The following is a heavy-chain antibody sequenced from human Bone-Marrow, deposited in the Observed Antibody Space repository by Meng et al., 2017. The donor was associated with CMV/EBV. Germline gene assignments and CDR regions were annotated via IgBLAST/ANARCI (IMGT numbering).Heavy chain of an antibody. CDR3: AKLRGYSFQDYFDY. CDR2: ISGSGGST. J-gene: IGHJ4*02. Sequence: GGSLRLSCAASGFTFSSYAMSWVRQAPGKGLEWVSAISGSGGSTYYADSVKGRFTISRDNSKNTLYLQMSSLRAEDTAGYYGAKLRGYSFQDYFDYWGQGTLVTVSS. D-gene: IGHD5-18*01. CDR1: GFTFSSYA. V-gene: IGHV3-23*01.